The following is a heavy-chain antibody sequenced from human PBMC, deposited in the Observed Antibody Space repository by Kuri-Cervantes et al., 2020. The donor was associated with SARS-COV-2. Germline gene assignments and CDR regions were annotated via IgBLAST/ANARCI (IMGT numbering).Heavy chain of an antibody. Sequence: ASVKVSCKASGYTFTRYDINWVRQATGQGLEWMGWMNPNSGNTGYAQKVQGRVTITRNTSISTAYMELSSLRSEDTAVYYCARSPWYYYGSGTPEHAFDIWGQGTMVTVSS. CDR2: MNPNSGNT. CDR1: GYTFTRYD. V-gene: IGHV1-8*03. CDR3: ARSPWYYYGSGTPEHAFDI. D-gene: IGHD3-10*01. J-gene: IGHJ3*02.